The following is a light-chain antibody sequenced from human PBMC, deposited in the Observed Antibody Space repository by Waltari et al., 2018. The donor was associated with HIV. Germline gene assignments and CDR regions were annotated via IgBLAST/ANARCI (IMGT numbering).Light chain of an antibody. Sequence: QTVVTQDLSCTVAAVGTDTLTWSLAACSGYCCYFPTWYLQTPCQPPRTLIYTTNSRSSGVPDRFSGSIVGGRAALTTAGAQADDEGDYYCLIRMGGGTVLFGGGTRLTVL. CDR1: ACSGYCCYF. J-gene: IGLJ3*02. V-gene: IGLV8-61*01. CDR3: LIRMGGGTVL. CDR2: TTN.